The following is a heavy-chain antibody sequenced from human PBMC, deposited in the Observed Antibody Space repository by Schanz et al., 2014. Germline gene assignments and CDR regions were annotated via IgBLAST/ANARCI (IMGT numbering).Heavy chain of an antibody. CDR3: ARSWSSNWYFFDY. CDR1: GYSFTPFP. D-gene: IGHD6-13*01. Sequence: QVQLVQSWAEVKGPGASVKVSCKASGYSFTPFPIHWVRQAPGQRLEWMGWINAGTGNTEYSQKFQGRVTITRDTLASTAYMEVSSLRSEDTAVYYCARSWSSNWYFFDYWGQGTLVTVSS. V-gene: IGHV1-3*01. CDR2: INAGTGNT. J-gene: IGHJ4*02.